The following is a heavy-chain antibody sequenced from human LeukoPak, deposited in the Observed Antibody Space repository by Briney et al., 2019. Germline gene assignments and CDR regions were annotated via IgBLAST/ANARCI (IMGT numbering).Heavy chain of an antibody. CDR3: ARGRGNYYGSGSYYNQYYFDY. Sequence: SETLSLTCAVYGGSFSGYHWSWIRQPPGKGLEWIGEINHSGSTNYNPSLKSRVTISVDTSKNQFSLKLSSVTAADTAVYYCARGRGNYYGSGSYYNQYYFDYWGQGTLVTVSS. J-gene: IGHJ4*02. CDR2: INHSGST. V-gene: IGHV4-34*01. D-gene: IGHD3-10*01. CDR1: GGSFSGYH.